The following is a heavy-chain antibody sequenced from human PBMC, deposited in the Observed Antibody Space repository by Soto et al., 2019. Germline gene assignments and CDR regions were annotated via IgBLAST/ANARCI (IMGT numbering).Heavy chain of an antibody. Sequence: RASVKVSCKASGGTFSSYAISWVRQAPGQGLEWMGGIIPIFGTANYAQKFQGRVTITADKSTSTAYMELSSLRSEDTAVYYCARAWLRYFDWLLYYGMDVWGQGTTVTSP. CDR3: ARAWLRYFDWLLYYGMDV. CDR1: GGTFSSYA. J-gene: IGHJ6*02. V-gene: IGHV1-69*06. D-gene: IGHD3-9*01. CDR2: IIPIFGTA.